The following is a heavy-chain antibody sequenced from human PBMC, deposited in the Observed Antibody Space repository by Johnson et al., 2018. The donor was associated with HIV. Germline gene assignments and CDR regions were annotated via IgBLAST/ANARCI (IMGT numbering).Heavy chain of an antibody. CDR2: ISYDGGNK. J-gene: IGHJ3*02. Sequence: QVQLVESGGGLVKAGGSLRLSCAASRFTFSSYGMHWVRQAPGKGLEWVAVISYDGGNKYYADSVKGRFTISRDNSKNTLYLQMNSLRAEDTAVYYCAKDEALGWELDPDAFDIWGQGTMVTVSS. D-gene: IGHD1-26*01. CDR3: AKDEALGWELDPDAFDI. V-gene: IGHV3-30*18. CDR1: RFTFSSYG.